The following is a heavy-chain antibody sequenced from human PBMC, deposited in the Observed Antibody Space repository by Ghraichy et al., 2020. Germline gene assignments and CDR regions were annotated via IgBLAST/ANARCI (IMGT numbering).Heavy chain of an antibody. CDR2: ISSSSSYI. D-gene: IGHD6-6*01. CDR1: GFTFSSYS. Sequence: ETLSLTCAASGFTFSSYSMNWVRQAPGKGLEWVSSISSSSSYIYYADSVKGRFTISRDNAKNSLYLQMNSLRAEDTAVYYCARGWVAARPQYYYGMDVWCQGTTVTVSS. CDR3: ARGWVAARPQYYYGMDV. J-gene: IGHJ6*02. V-gene: IGHV3-21*01.